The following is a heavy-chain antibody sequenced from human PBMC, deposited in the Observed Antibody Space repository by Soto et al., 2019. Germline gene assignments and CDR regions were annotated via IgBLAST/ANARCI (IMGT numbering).Heavy chain of an antibody. V-gene: IGHV2-5*01. J-gene: IGHJ4*02. CDR2: SYLHDDK. Sequence: QITLKESGPTLVKPTQTLTLTCTFSGLSLSTSGVGVGWIRQPPGKALEWLALSYLHDDKRYSPSLKSRRSIPQDTSKNQVILTMNAMDPADTATYYCAHRRYCRRTSRYAQYYLDFRGQGTLVTVSP. CDR1: GLSLSTSGVG. CDR3: AHRRYCRRTSRYAQYYLDF. D-gene: IGHD2-2*01.